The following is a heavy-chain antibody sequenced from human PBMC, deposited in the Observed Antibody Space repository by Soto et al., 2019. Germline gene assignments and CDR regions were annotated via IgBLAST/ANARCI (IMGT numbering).Heavy chain of an antibody. D-gene: IGHD3-3*01. CDR3: ARIFDFWSGYHSDY. V-gene: IGHV2-26*01. J-gene: IGHJ4*02. Sequence: SGPTLVNPTETLTLTCTVSGFSLSNARMGVSWIRQPPGKALEWLAHIFSNDEKSYSTSLKSRLTISKDTSKSQVVLTMTNMDPVDTATYYCARIFDFWSGYHSDYWGQGTLVTVSS. CDR1: GFSLSNARMG. CDR2: IFSNDEK.